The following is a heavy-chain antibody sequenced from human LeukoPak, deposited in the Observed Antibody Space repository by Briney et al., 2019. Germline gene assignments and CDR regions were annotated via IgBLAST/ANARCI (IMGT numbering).Heavy chain of an antibody. V-gene: IGHV4-4*07. CDR3: ASGYSSTWQSYYMDV. D-gene: IGHD6-13*01. CDR2: IYNSGST. J-gene: IGHJ6*03. Sequence: PSETLSLTCTVSGGSSTTYYWSWIRQPAGKGLEWIGRIYNSGSTNYNPSPKSRVTISVDKSKNQFSLKLSSVTAADMAVYYCASGYSSTWQSYYMDVWGKGTTVTVSS. CDR1: GGSSTTYY.